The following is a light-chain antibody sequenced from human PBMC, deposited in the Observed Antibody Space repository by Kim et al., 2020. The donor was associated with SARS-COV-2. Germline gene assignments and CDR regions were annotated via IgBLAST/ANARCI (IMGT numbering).Light chain of an antibody. CDR2: KAS. CDR3: QQYESYPVT. V-gene: IGKV1-5*03. J-gene: IGKJ5*01. Sequence: DIQMTQSPSTLSASVGDRVTITCRDSQSISSWLAWYQQKPGKAPNLLIYKASSLESGVPSRFSGSGSGTEFTLTISSLQPGDFAIYYCQQYESYPVTFGQGTRLEIK. CDR1: QSISSW.